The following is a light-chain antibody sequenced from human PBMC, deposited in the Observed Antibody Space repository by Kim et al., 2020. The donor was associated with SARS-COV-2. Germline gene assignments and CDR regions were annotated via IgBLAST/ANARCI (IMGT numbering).Light chain of an antibody. V-gene: IGLV2-11*01. J-gene: IGLJ1*01. Sequence: GQSVTIACTGNSRDVGGYNYVSWYQQHPGKAPKLMIYDVSKRPSGVPDRFSGSKSGNTASLTISGLQAEDEADYYCCSYAGSYTYVFGTGTKVTVL. CDR1: SRDVGGYNY. CDR3: CSYAGSYTYV. CDR2: DVS.